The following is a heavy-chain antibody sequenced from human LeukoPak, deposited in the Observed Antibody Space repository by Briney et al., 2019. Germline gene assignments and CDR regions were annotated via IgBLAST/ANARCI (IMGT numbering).Heavy chain of an antibody. Sequence: PGGSLRLSCAASGFTFSSYWMHWVRQVPGKGLVWVSRINSDGSSTNYADSVKGRFTISRDNAKNTLYVQMNSLRAEDTAVYYCARGRYSSSWTLDYWGQGTLVTVSS. CDR2: INSDGSST. CDR1: GFTFSSYW. CDR3: ARGRYSSSWTLDY. J-gene: IGHJ4*02. V-gene: IGHV3-74*01. D-gene: IGHD6-13*01.